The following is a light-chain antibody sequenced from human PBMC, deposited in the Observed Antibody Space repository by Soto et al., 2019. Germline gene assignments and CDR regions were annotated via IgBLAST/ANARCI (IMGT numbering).Light chain of an antibody. V-gene: IGLV2-18*02. Sequence: QSVLTQPPSVSGSPGQSVAISCTGTSSDIGAYNRVSWYQQPPGTAPKLMIYDVNNRPSGVPDRFSGSKSGNTASLTISGLQADDEADYYCSSFTSSNTYVFGNGTKVTVL. CDR3: SSFTSSNTYV. J-gene: IGLJ1*01. CDR1: SSDIGAYNR. CDR2: DVN.